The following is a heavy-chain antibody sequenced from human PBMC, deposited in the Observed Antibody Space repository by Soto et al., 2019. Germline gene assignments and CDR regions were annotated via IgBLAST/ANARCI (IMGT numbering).Heavy chain of an antibody. V-gene: IGHV3-23*01. D-gene: IGHD3-3*01. J-gene: IGHJ6*02. CDR2: ISGSGGST. CDR1: GFTFSSYA. Sequence: GGSLRLSCAASGFTFSSYAMSWVRQAPGKGLEWVSAISGSGGSTYYADSVKGRFTISRDNSKNTLYLQMNSLRAEDTAVYYCAKENAYYDFWSGYWSGGMDVWGQGTTVTVS. CDR3: AKENAYYDFWSGYWSGGMDV.